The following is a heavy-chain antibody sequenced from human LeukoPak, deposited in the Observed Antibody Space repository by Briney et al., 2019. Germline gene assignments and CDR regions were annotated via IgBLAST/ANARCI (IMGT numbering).Heavy chain of an antibody. V-gene: IGHV3-7*01. Sequence: GGSLRLSCAASGFTFNGYWMSWVRQAPGKGLEWVANIKQDGSEKYYVDSVKGRFTISRDNAKNSLYLQMNSLRAEDTAVYYCARDRWGTRIQLWSEEYYFDYWGQGTLVTVSS. CDR1: GFTFNGYW. J-gene: IGHJ4*02. CDR3: ARDRWGTRIQLWSEEYYFDY. D-gene: IGHD5-18*01. CDR2: IKQDGSEK.